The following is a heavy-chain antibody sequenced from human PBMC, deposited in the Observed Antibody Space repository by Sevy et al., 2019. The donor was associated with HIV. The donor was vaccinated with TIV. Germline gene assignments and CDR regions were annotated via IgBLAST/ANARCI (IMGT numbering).Heavy chain of an antibody. Sequence: GGSLRLSCAASGFTFAKYSMSWVRQAPGKGLEWVSTFSFGCGRINYADSVKGRFTISRDDSKNRLFLQMNSLRAEDTATYFRAREGCTQPHDFWGQGTLVTVSS. CDR2: FSFGCGRI. D-gene: IGHD2-8*01. V-gene: IGHV3-23*01. CDR3: AREGCTQPHDF. CDR1: GFTFAKYS. J-gene: IGHJ4*01.